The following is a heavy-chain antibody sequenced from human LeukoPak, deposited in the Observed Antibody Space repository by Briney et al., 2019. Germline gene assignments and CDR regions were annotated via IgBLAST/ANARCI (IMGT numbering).Heavy chain of an antibody. CDR2: IYSDGST. CDR3: AKVYGWYGEGYFDY. D-gene: IGHD3-10*01. V-gene: IGHV3-53*01. J-gene: IGHJ4*02. Sequence: GGSLRLSCEASGFTFSSNYMSWVRQAPGKGLEWVSVIYSDGSTYYADSVKGRFTISRDSSKNTLYLQMNSLRAEDTAVYYCAKVYGWYGEGYFDYWGQGTLVTVSS. CDR1: GFTFSSNY.